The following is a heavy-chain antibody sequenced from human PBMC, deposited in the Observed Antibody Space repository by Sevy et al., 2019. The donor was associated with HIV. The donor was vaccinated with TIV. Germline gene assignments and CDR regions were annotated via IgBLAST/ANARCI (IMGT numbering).Heavy chain of an antibody. CDR3: ARNRRDGLGVYFDY. CDR2: IIPIFGTA. CDR1: GGTFSSYA. D-gene: IGHD3-16*01. Sequence: ASVKVSCKASGGTFSSYAISWVRQAPGQGLEWMGGIIPIFGTANYGQKFQGRVTITADESTSTAYMELSSLRSEDTAVYYCARNRRDGLGVYFDYWGQGTLVTVSS. J-gene: IGHJ4*02. V-gene: IGHV1-69*13.